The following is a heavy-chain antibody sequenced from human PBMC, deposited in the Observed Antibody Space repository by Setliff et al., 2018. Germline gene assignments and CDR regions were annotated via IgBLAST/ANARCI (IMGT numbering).Heavy chain of an antibody. Sequence: SETLSLTCTVSGGSISSGNYYWSWIRQPAGKAPEWIGSMYSSGSTYYNPSLKSRVTISIDTSKNQFSLKLTSVTAADTAVYYCATTTLGRYCSGGNCYFGYWGQGTLVTVSS. CDR2: MYSSGST. J-gene: IGHJ4*02. D-gene: IGHD2-15*01. V-gene: IGHV4-39*07. CDR3: ATTTLGRYCSGGNCYFGY. CDR1: GGSISSGNYY.